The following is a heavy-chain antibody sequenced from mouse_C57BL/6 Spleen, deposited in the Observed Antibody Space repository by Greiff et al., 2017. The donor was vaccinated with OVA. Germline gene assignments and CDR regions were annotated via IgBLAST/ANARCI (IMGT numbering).Heavy chain of an antibody. V-gene: IGHV1-26*01. Sequence: EVQLQRSGPELVKPGASVKISCKASGYTFTDYYMNWVKQSHGKSLEWIGDINPNNGGTSYNQKFKGKATLTVDKSSSTAYMELRSLTSEDSAVYYCARGITTVVAPYFDVWGTGTTVTVSS. CDR2: INPNNGGT. CDR1: GYTFTDYY. J-gene: IGHJ1*03. CDR3: ARGITTVVAPYFDV. D-gene: IGHD1-1*01.